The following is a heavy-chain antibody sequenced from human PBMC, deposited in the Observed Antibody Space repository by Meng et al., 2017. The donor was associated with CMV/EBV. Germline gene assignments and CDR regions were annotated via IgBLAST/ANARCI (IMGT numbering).Heavy chain of an antibody. V-gene: IGHV4-61*01. CDR3: ARLIRTYYYDSSGYERDY. J-gene: IGHJ4*02. D-gene: IGHD3-22*01. CDR1: GGSVSSGSYY. Sequence: GSLRLSCTVSGGSVSSGSYYWSWIRQPPGKGLEWIGYIYYSGSTNYNPSLKSRVTISVDTSKNQFSLKLSSVTAADTAVYYCARLIRTYYYDSSGYERDYWGQGTLVTVSS. CDR2: IYYSGST.